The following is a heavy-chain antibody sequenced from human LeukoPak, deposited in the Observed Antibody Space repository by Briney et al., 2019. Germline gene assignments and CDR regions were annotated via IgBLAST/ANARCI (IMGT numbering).Heavy chain of an antibody. J-gene: IGHJ4*02. D-gene: IGHD2-2*01. Sequence: PSETLSLTCTVSGGSISSYYWSWLRQPPGKGLEWLGYIYYSGSTNYNPSLKSRVTISVDTSKNQFSLKLSSVTAADTAVYYCARFPVVVVPAATPFDYWGQGTLVTVSS. V-gene: IGHV4-59*01. CDR1: GGSISSYY. CDR2: IYYSGST. CDR3: ARFPVVVVPAATPFDY.